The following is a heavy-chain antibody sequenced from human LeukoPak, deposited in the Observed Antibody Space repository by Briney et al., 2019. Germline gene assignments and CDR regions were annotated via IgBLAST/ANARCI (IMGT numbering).Heavy chain of an antibody. V-gene: IGHV1-69*05. CDR3: ARSPLTIFGVASPKYYFDY. D-gene: IGHD3-3*01. J-gene: IGHJ4*02. CDR1: GGTFSSYA. CDR2: IIPIFGTA. Sequence: GASVKVSCKASGGTFSSYAIGWVRQAPGQGLEWMGGIIPIFGTANYAQKFQGRVTITTDESTSTAYMELSSLRSEDTAVYYCARSPLTIFGVASPKYYFDYWGQGTLVTVSS.